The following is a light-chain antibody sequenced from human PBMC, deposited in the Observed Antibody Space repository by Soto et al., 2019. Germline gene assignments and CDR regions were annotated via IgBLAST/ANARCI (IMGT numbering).Light chain of an antibody. CDR1: SSDVGNYNL. CDR2: EGS. Sequence: QSLLTHPASLSGSPGQSITISCTGTSSDVGNYNLVSWYQQHPGKAPKLMIYEGSKRPSGVSNRFSGSKSDNTASLTISGLQAEDEAHYYCCSYARGSTYVFGTGTKVTVL. CDR3: CSYARGSTYV. J-gene: IGLJ1*01. V-gene: IGLV2-23*01.